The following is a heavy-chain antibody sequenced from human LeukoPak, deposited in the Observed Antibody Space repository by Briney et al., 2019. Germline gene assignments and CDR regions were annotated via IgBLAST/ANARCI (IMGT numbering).Heavy chain of an antibody. D-gene: IGHD5-12*01. V-gene: IGHV3-23*01. Sequence: GRSLRLSCAASGFTFSSYAMSWVSQAPGKGLEWVSAISGSGGSTYYADSVKGRFTISRDNAKNSLYLQMNSLRAEDTAVYYCARKGDIVATNWFDPWGQGTLVTVSS. J-gene: IGHJ5*02. CDR1: GFTFSSYA. CDR3: ARKGDIVATNWFDP. CDR2: ISGSGGST.